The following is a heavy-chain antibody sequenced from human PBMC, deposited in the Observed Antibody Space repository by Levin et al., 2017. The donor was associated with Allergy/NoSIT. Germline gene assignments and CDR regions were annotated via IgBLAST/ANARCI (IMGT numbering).Heavy chain of an antibody. CDR1: GSSITNSFW. CDR2: IYHSGAT. V-gene: IGHV4-28*06. CDR3: ARMARSHYFAH. Sequence: SETLSLTCAVSGSSITNSFWWGWIRQPPGKGLEWIGYIYHSGATQYNPSLESRATLSVDSSKNQISLSLSSLTALDTAVYYCARMARSHYFAHWGQRTRVAVS. J-gene: IGHJ4*02.